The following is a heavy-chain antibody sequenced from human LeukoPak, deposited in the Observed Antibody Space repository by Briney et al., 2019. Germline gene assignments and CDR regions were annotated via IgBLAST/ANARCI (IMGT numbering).Heavy chain of an antibody. Sequence: SETLSLTCTVSGGSISSYYWSWIRQPPGKVLEWIGYIYYSGSTNYNPSLKSRVTISVDTSKNQFSLKLSSVTAADTAVYYCARHVRGDSITGTNGLDYWGQGTLVTVSS. CDR2: IYYSGST. CDR1: GGSISSYY. J-gene: IGHJ4*02. D-gene: IGHD1-20*01. V-gene: IGHV4-59*08. CDR3: ARHVRGDSITGTNGLDY.